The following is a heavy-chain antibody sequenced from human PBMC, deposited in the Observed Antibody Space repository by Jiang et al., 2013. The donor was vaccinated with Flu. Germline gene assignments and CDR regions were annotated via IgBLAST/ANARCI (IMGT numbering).Heavy chain of an antibody. CDR3: AKDTFSYYDFWSGYLNY. J-gene: IGHJ4*02. D-gene: IGHD3-3*01. Sequence: ISRDNSKNTLYLQMNSLRAEDTAVYYCAKDTFSYYDFWSGYLNYWGQGTLVTVSS. V-gene: IGHV3-23*01.